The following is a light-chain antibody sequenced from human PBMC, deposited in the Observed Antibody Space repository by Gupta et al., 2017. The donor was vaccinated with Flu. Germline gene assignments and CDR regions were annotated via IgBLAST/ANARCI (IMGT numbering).Light chain of an antibody. CDR3: VTWDDNLSAYV. CDR2: RNN. J-gene: IGLJ1*01. CDR1: NSNIGSHS. Sequence: SNSNIGSHSIHWFQQLPGTAPKLLIYRNNQRPSGVPARFSVSKSGTSASLAISGLRSEDEADYYCVTWDDNLSAYVFVTGTKVTVL. V-gene: IGLV1-47*01.